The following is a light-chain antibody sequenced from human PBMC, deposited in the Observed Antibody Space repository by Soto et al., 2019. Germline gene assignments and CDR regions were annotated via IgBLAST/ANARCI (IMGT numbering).Light chain of an antibody. V-gene: IGLV2-14*03. Sequence: QSALTQPASVSGSPGQSITISCAGTSSDVGRYNYVSWYQQHPGKAPKLMIYDVSNRPSGVSNRFSGSKSGNTASLTISGLRAEDEADYYCSSYTSSSTSVVFGGGTKLTVL. J-gene: IGLJ2*01. CDR1: SSDVGRYNY. CDR3: SSYTSSSTSVV. CDR2: DVS.